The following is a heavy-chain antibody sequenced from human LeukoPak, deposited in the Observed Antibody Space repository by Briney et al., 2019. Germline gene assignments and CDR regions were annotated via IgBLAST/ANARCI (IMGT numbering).Heavy chain of an antibody. D-gene: IGHD2-15*01. CDR3: ARQEYCSGGSCYTWFDS. J-gene: IGHJ5*01. V-gene: IGHV5-51*01. CDR2: IYPADSDI. Sequence: GESLKISCKGSGYSFTNSWIGWVRLMPGKGLEWIGIIYPADSDIRYSPSFQGQVTISADKSINTAYLQWSSLKASDTAMYYCARQEYCSGGSCYTWFDSWGQGTLVTVSS. CDR1: GYSFTNSW.